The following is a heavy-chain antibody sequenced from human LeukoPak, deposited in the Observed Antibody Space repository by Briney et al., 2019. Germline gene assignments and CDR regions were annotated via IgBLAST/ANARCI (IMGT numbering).Heavy chain of an antibody. CDR1: VGSINSGNW. J-gene: IGHJ6*02. D-gene: IGHD2-2*02. V-gene: IGHV4-4*02. CDR3: ATAPILRGEGGEHYKYGMDV. CDR2: IYHNGTP. Sequence: SETLSLTCAVSVGSINSGNWWSWVRPSPGKGREWIGEIYHNGTPNYNPSLKSRVTISADTFKNHFSLKMTSVTAADTAVYYCATAPILRGEGGEHYKYGMDVWGQGTTVSVSS.